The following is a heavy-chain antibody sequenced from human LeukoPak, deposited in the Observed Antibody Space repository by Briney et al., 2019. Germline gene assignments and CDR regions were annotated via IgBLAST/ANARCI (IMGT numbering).Heavy chain of an antibody. CDR2: IYYSGST. V-gene: IGHV4-31*03. D-gene: IGHD2-15*01. Sequence: SETLSLTYTVSGGSISSGGYYWSWIRQHPGKGLEWIGYIYYSGSTYYNPSLKSRVTISVDTSKKQFSLKLSSVTAADTAVYYCARDGVVAGAFDIWGQGTMVTVSS. CDR3: ARDGVVAGAFDI. J-gene: IGHJ3*02. CDR1: GGSISSGGYY.